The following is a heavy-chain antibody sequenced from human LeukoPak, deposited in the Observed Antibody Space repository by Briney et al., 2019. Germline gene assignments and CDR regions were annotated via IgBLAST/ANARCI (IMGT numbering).Heavy chain of an antibody. CDR2: TSASGAST. CDR1: GFTINNYA. J-gene: IGHJ6*02. V-gene: IGHV3-23*01. Sequence: GGSLRLSCAVSGFTINNYAMSWVRQAPGKGLEWVSATSASGASTYYADSVKGRFTISRDNSKNTLYLQMNSLRAEDTAVYYCAKGRYGMDVWGQGTTVTVSS. CDR3: AKGRYGMDV.